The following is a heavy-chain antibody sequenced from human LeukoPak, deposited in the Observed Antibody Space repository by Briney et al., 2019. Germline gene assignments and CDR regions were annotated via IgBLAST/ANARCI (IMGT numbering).Heavy chain of an antibody. D-gene: IGHD5-24*01. CDR1: GYTYTRYG. J-gene: IGHJ4*02. CDR2: ISAYNGDT. V-gene: IGHV1-18*01. CDR3: AREAGDGYNQFDY. Sequence: ASVKVSCKASGYTYTRYGISWVRQAPGQGLEWMGWISAYNGDTNYAQKLQGRVTLTTDTSTSTAYMELRSLRSDDTAVYYCAREAGDGYNQFDYWGQGTLVTVSS.